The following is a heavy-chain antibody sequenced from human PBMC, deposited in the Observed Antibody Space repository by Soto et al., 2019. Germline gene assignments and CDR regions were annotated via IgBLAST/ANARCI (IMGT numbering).Heavy chain of an antibody. Sequence: EVQLVQSGAEVKKHGESLRISCKGSGYSFTSYWISWVRQMPGKGLEWMGRIDPSDSYTNYSPSFQGHVTISADKSISNDDRQWSSLKASDTAMYYCARLQAAAGDNDLTFDYWGQGTLVTVSS. V-gene: IGHV5-10-1*01. D-gene: IGHD6-13*01. CDR2: IDPSDSYT. J-gene: IGHJ4*02. CDR1: GYSFTSYW. CDR3: ARLQAAAGDNDLTFDY.